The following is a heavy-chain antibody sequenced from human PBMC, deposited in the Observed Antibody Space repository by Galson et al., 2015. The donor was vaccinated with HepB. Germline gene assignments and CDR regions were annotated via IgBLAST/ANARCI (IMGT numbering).Heavy chain of an antibody. Sequence: ALRLPCAASGLTFSNAWKNWVRQAPGKGLEWVGRIQSKTDAGTTDYAAPVKGRFTVSSDDSKHTLYLQMNSLKIEDTAVYYCTTDRKYSDAFDIWGQGTMVTVSS. D-gene: IGHD2-21*01. V-gene: IGHV3-15*07. CDR1: GLTFSNAW. CDR2: IQSKTDAGTT. J-gene: IGHJ3*02. CDR3: TTDRKYSDAFDI.